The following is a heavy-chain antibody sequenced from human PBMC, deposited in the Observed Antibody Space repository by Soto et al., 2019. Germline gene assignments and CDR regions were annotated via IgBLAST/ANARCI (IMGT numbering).Heavy chain of an antibody. CDR3: VRNDTDRAVAPHWFDS. CDR2: VYYTGST. Sequence: PSETLSLTCTVSGASIRSTDYYWSWIRQAPGKGLEWIGYVYYTGSTYYNPSLMSRLTISVDTSKNQFSLKLTSVTAAETAVYYRVRNDTDRAVAPHWFDSWGQGTQVTVSS. CDR1: GASIRSTDYY. J-gene: IGHJ5*02. D-gene: IGHD6-19*01. V-gene: IGHV4-30-4*01.